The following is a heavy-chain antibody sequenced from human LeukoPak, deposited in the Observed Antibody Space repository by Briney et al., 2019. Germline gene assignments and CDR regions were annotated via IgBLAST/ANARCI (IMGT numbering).Heavy chain of an antibody. Sequence: GGSLRLSCAASGLTFSTYEMNWARQAPGKGLEWVSYISSSGSTIYYADSVKGRFTISRDNAKNSLFLQMNSLRAEDTAVYYCASPQIRGAPFDYWGQGTLVTVSS. J-gene: IGHJ4*02. CDR1: GLTFSTYE. CDR3: ASPQIRGAPFDY. D-gene: IGHD3-10*01. V-gene: IGHV3-48*03. CDR2: ISSSGSTI.